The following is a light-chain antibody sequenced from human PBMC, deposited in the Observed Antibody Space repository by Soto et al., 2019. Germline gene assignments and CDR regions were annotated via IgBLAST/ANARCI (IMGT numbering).Light chain of an antibody. Sequence: VFTQSPGTLSLSPGESAILSCRASQSFGSLLAWYQHNPGQAPRLLIFDASYRAAGIPARFRGSGSGTDLTLTIDSLEPEDCEVYDCQQRTNWLWTFGPGTKVDIK. V-gene: IGKV3-11*01. CDR3: QQRTNWLWT. CDR1: QSFGSL. J-gene: IGKJ1*01. CDR2: DAS.